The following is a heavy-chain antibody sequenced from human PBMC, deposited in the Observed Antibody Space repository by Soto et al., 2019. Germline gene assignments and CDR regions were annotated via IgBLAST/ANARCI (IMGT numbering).Heavy chain of an antibody. Sequence: LSLTCSVSGDSISTVDYFWAWVRQPPGQALEYIGYIYKSATTYYNPSFESRVAISLDTSKSQFSLNVTSLTAADTAVYFCARGRYCLSGRCFPNWFDSWGQGTLVTVSS. CDR1: GDSISTVDYF. V-gene: IGHV4-30-4*01. D-gene: IGHD2-15*01. J-gene: IGHJ5*01. CDR3: ARGRYCLSGRCFPNWFDS. CDR2: IYKSATT.